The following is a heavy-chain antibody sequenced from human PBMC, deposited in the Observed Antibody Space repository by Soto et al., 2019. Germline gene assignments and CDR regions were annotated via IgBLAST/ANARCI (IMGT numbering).Heavy chain of an antibody. V-gene: IGHV3-74*01. D-gene: IGHD5-12*01. J-gene: IGHJ6*03. CDR2: INSDGSST. CDR3: ARGGWSNGYENYYYYMDV. Sequence: EVQLVESGGGLVQPGGSLRLSCAASGFTFSSYWMHWVRQAPGKGLVWVSRINSDGSSTSYADSVKGRFTISRDNAKNTLYLQMNSLRAEDTAVYYCARGGWSNGYENYYYYMDVWGKGTTVTVSS. CDR1: GFTFSSYW.